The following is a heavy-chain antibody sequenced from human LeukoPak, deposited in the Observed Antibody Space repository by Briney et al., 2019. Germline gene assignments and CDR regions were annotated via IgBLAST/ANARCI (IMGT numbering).Heavy chain of an antibody. CDR2: ISSSGSTI. J-gene: IGHJ3*02. CDR1: GFTFSSYE. D-gene: IGHD3-22*01. V-gene: IGHV3-48*03. CDR3: AKESYYDPFDAFDI. Sequence: PGGSLRLSCAASGFTFSSYEMNWVRQAPGKGLEWVSYISSSGSTIYYADSVKGRFTISRDNAKNSLYLQMNSLRAEDTAVYYCAKESYYDPFDAFDIWGQGTMVTVSS.